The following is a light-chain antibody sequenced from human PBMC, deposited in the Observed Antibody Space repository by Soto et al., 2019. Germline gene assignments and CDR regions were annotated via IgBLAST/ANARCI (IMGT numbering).Light chain of an antibody. Sequence: QSVLTQPASVSGSPGQSITISCTGTSSVVGSDNLVSWYQQHPGKAPKFIIYEVNQRPAGVSYRFSGSKSGNTAYLTISGLQAEDEADYYCCSYAGSITYVFGTGTNLTVL. J-gene: IGLJ1*01. CDR3: CSYAGSITYV. CDR2: EVN. CDR1: SSVVGSDNL. V-gene: IGLV2-23*02.